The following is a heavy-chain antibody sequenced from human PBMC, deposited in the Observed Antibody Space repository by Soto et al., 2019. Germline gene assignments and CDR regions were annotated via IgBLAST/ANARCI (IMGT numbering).Heavy chain of an antibody. CDR2: ISSSGRTI. J-gene: IGHJ4*02. CDR1: GFTFSDYY. D-gene: IGHD4-17*01. Sequence: QVQLVESGGGLVKPGGSLRLSCAASGFTFSDYYMSWIRQAPGKGLEWVSYISSSGRTIYYADSVKGRFTSSRDNAKNSLDLQMNSLRAEDTDVYYCVGKYGDDGALFYWGQGTLVTVSS. CDR3: VGKYGDDGALFY. V-gene: IGHV3-11*01.